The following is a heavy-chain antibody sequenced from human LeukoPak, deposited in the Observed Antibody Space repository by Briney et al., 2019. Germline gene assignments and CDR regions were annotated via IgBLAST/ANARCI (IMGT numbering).Heavy chain of an antibody. CDR1: GDSIKRDSYY. V-gene: IGHV4-39*01. J-gene: IGHJ4*02. D-gene: IGHD2-21*01. Sequence: PSETLSLTCSVSGDSIKRDSYYWGWIRQPPGKGLEWIGSVDSSGNTWYNAPFKSRVTISVDTSQSQFSLKLYSVTAADTAVYYCASVSYLRHIGYWGQGTLVTVSS. CDR2: VDSSGNT. CDR3: ASVSYLRHIGY.